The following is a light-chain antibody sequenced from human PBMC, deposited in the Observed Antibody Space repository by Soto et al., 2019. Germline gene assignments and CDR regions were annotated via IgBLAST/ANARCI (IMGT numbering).Light chain of an antibody. CDR3: QQYKSYPGT. J-gene: IGKJ1*01. CDR1: QGISSY. CDR2: DAS. V-gene: IGKV1-8*01. Sequence: AIRMTQSPSSLSASTGDRVAITCRASQGISSYLAWYQQKPGKAPKLLIYDASSLESGVPSRFSGSGSGTEFTITISSLQPDDFETYYCQQYKSYPGTFGQGTKLDIK.